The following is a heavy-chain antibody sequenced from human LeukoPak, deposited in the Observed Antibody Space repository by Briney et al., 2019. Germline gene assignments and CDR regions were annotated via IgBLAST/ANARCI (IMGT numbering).Heavy chain of an antibody. CDR2: MNPNSGNT. D-gene: IGHD5-12*01. V-gene: IGHV1-8*01. J-gene: IGHJ6*02. Sequence: AASVKVSCKASGYTFTSYDINWVRQATGQGLEWMRWMNPNSGNTGYAQKFQGRVTMTRNTSISTAYMELSSLRSEDTAVYYCAREVATDYYYYYGMDVWGQGTTVTVSS. CDR3: AREVATDYYYYYGMDV. CDR1: GYTFTSYD.